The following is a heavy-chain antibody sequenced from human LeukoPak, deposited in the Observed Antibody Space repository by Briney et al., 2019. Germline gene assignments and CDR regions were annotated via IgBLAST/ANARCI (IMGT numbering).Heavy chain of an antibody. J-gene: IGHJ6*04. CDR3: ARSVAGADETPKMDV. CDR2: IRYDGSNK. Sequence: GGSLRLSCAASGFTFSSYGMHWVRQAPGKGLEWVAFIRYDGSNKYYADSVKGRFTISRDNSKNTLYLQMNSLRAEDTAVYYCARSVAGADETPKMDVWGKGTTVTVSS. V-gene: IGHV3-30*02. D-gene: IGHD6-19*01. CDR1: GFTFSSYG.